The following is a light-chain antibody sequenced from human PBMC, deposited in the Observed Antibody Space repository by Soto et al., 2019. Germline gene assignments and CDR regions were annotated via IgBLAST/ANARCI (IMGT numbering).Light chain of an antibody. CDR1: QSVSSN. CDR3: QKYNNWPPIT. CDR2: GAS. V-gene: IGKV3-15*01. Sequence: EIVMTQSPATLSVSPGERATLSCRASQSVSSNLAWYQQKPGQAPRLLIYGASTRATGIPARFSGSGSGTAFTLTISSLQSEDFAVYYCQKYNNWPPITFGQGTRLEIK. J-gene: IGKJ5*01.